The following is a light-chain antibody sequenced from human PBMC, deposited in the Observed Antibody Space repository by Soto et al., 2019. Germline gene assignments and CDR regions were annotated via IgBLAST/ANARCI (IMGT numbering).Light chain of an antibody. CDR3: QQYYTTPLT. J-gene: IGKJ1*01. CDR1: QSILYSSNNKNH. CDR2: WAS. Sequence: DIVMTQSPDSLAVSLGERATINCKSSQSILYSSNNKNHLAWYQQKAGQPPKLLIYWASTRESGVPDRFSGSGSGTDFTLTISNLQAEDVAVYYCQQYYTTPLTFGQGTKVESK. V-gene: IGKV4-1*01.